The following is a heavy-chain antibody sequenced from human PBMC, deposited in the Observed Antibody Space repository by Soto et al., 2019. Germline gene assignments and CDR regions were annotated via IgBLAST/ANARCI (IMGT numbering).Heavy chain of an antibody. CDR1: GDSVSSNSAA. D-gene: IGHD6-13*01. J-gene: IGHJ6*02. V-gene: IGHV6-1*01. Sequence: PSQTLSLTCAISGDSVSSNSAAWNWIRQSPSRGLEWLGRTYYRSKWYNDYAVSVKSRITINPDTSKNQFSLQLNSVTPEDTAVYYSARDPIAAAGREVNYGMYVWGRGTTFAISS. CDR2: TYYRSKWYN. CDR3: ARDPIAAAGREVNYGMYV.